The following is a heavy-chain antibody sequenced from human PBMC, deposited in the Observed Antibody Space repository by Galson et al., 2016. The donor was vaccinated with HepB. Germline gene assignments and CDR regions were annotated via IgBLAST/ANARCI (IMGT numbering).Heavy chain of an antibody. CDR3: AGGQLPGYYFDY. J-gene: IGHJ4*02. D-gene: IGHD1-26*01. V-gene: IGHV4-59*01. Sequence: SETLSLTCTVSGGSMTPYYWSWIRQAPGKELAWIAFIYFTGSTNHNPSLKSRVTISRDTSKNQFSLELTSVTAADTAPYYCAGGQLPGYYFDYWGQGILVTVS. CDR1: GGSMTPYY. CDR2: IYFTGST.